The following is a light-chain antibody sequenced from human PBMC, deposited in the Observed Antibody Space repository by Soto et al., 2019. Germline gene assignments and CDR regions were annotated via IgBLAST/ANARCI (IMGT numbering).Light chain of an antibody. CDR1: SSTIGAGYD. Sequence: QSVLTQPPSVSGAPGQRVTLSCTGSSSTIGAGYDVHWYQQLPGTAPKLLIYGNSNRPSGVPDRFSGSKSGTSASLAITGLQAEDEADYYRQSYDSSLSGYVFGTGTKLTVL. CDR3: QSYDSSLSGYV. V-gene: IGLV1-40*01. CDR2: GNS. J-gene: IGLJ1*01.